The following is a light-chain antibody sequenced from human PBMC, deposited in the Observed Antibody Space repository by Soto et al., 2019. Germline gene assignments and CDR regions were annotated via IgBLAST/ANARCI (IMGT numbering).Light chain of an antibody. Sequence: EIVLTQSPGTLSLSPGESATLSCRASQSVVSSRLAWYQQRPGQAPRLLIFGATSRAPGIPDRFSGSASGTDFALTLSRLEPEDSAVYYCQQYGRSLKTFGQGTRVEIK. V-gene: IGKV3-20*01. CDR2: GAT. CDR1: QSVVSSR. CDR3: QQYGRSLKT. J-gene: IGKJ1*01.